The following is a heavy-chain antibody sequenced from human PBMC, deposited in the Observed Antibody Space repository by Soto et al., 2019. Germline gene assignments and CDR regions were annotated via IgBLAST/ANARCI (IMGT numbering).Heavy chain of an antibody. J-gene: IGHJ4*02. Sequence: GSLRLSCAASGFTFSTYAMSWVRQAPGKGLEWVSTISDSGGRTYYAASVKGRFTISRDNSKNTLYLLMNTLSAEPTALYYCAKSNGSGTYYKFPDYWGQGTMVTVSS. D-gene: IGHD3-10*01. CDR3: AKSNGSGTYYKFPDY. CDR1: GFTFSTYA. CDR2: ISDSGGRT. V-gene: IGHV3-23*01.